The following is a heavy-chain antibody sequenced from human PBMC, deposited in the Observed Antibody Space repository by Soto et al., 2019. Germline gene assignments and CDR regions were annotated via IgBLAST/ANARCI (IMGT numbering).Heavy chain of an antibody. CDR2: IYPNGST. Sequence: QVQLQESGPGLVKPSGTLSLTCDVSGGSISSSNWWTWVRQPPGRGLEWIGEIYPNGSTNYNLSLKIRVSISVDKSKNQFSLRLRSVTAADTALYYCARNCWNDVTGTVCGLDVWGQGTTVTVS. CDR1: GGSISSSNW. V-gene: IGHV4-4*02. CDR3: ARNCWNDVTGTVCGLDV. J-gene: IGHJ6*02. D-gene: IGHD1-1*01.